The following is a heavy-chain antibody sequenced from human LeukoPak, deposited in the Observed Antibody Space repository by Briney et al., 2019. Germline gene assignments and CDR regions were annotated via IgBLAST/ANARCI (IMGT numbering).Heavy chain of an antibody. D-gene: IGHD3-10*01. V-gene: IGHV1-2*02. CDR2: INPKSGGT. CDR1: GYSFTGHY. J-gene: IGHJ3*02. Sequence: GASVKVSCKASGYSFTGHYMHWVRQAPGQGLEWMGWINPKSGGTNYAQKFQGRVTMTRDKSIRTAYMELSRLTSDDTAVYYCARNIWFGESADAFDIWGQGTMVTVSS. CDR3: ARNIWFGESADAFDI.